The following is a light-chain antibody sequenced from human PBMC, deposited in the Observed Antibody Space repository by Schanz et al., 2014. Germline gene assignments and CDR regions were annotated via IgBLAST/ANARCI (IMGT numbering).Light chain of an antibody. J-gene: IGLJ2*01. CDR2: GIN. V-gene: IGLV1-40*01. CDR1: SSNIGAGYD. CDR3: QSYDSSLSHVV. Sequence: QSVLTQPPSVSGAPGQRVTISCAGSSSNIGAGYDVHWYQQLPGTAPKLLIYGINNRPSGVPDRFSGSKSGTSASLAISGLQSEDEADYYCQSYDSSLSHVVFGGGTKLTVL.